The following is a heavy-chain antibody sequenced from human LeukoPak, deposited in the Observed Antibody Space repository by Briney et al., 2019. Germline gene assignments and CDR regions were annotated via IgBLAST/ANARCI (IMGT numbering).Heavy chain of an antibody. J-gene: IGHJ4*02. CDR1: GFTFDDYA. V-gene: IGHV3-9*01. Sequence: GGSLRLSCAASGFTFDDYAMHWVRHAPGKGLEWVSGISWNSGSIGYADSVKGRFTISRDNAKNSLYLQMNSLRAEDTALYYCAKTRYFDWLLSDFDYWGQGTLVTVSS. CDR2: ISWNSGSI. CDR3: AKTRYFDWLLSDFDY. D-gene: IGHD3-9*01.